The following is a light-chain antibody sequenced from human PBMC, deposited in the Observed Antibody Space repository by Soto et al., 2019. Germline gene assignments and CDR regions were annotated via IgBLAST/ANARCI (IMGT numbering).Light chain of an antibody. V-gene: IGKV3-15*01. CDR1: QSVSTN. CDR2: GAS. CDR3: KHYNNWPPWT. J-gene: IGKJ1*01. Sequence: EIVMTKSPATLSVSPGERATISCRASQSVSTNLAWYQQKPGQAPSLLLYGASPRATGIPARFSGSGSGTEFTLTISSLQSEDFAVYYCKHYNNWPPWTFGQGTKVEIK.